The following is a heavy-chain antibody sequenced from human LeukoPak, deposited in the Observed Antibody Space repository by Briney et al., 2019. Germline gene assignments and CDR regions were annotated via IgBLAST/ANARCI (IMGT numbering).Heavy chain of an antibody. Sequence: GGSLRLSCAASGFTVSSNYMSWVRQAPGKGLEWVSVIYSGGSTYYADSVKGRFTISRDNSKNTLYLQMNSLRAEDTAVYYCARRYCSSTSCYQDYRGQGTLVTVSS. D-gene: IGHD2-2*01. CDR1: GFTVSSNY. V-gene: IGHV3-66*01. CDR2: IYSGGST. CDR3: ARRYCSSTSCYQDY. J-gene: IGHJ4*02.